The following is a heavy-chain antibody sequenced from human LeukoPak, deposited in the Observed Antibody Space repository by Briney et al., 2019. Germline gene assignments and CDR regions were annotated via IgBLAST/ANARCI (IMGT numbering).Heavy chain of an antibody. V-gene: IGHV3-74*01. CDR3: ARLLSAGSCYDP. CDR1: GFTFSSYW. CDR2: IDNDGSST. Sequence: PGGSLRLSCAASGFTFSSYWMHWVRQAPGKGLVWVSRIDNDGSSTSYADSVKGRFTISRDNAKNTVYLQMNSLRAEDTAVYYCARLLSAGSCYDPWGQGTLVTVSS. J-gene: IGHJ5*02. D-gene: IGHD2-15*01.